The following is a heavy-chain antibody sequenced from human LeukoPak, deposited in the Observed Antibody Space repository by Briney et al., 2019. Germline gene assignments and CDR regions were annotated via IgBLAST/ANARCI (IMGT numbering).Heavy chain of an antibody. CDR1: GFTFDDYA. V-gene: IGHV3-9*01. Sequence: GGSLRLSCAASGFTFDDYAMHWVRQAPRKGLEWVSGISWNSGSIGYADSVKGRFTISRDNAKNSLYLQMNSLGAEDTALYYCAKDILEEYSSSWWDYWGQGTLVTVSS. CDR3: AKDILEEYSSSWWDY. D-gene: IGHD6-13*01. CDR2: ISWNSGSI. J-gene: IGHJ4*02.